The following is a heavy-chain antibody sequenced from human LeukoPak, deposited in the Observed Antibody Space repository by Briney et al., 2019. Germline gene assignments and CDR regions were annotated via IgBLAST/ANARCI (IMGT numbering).Heavy chain of an antibody. CDR1: GYTFTGYY. D-gene: IGHD1-26*01. CDR2: INPNSGGT. V-gene: IGHV1-2*06. Sequence: ASVKVSCKASGYTFTGYYMHWVRQAPGQGLEWMGRINPNSGGTNYAQKFQGRVTVTRDTSISTAYMELSRLRSDDTAVYYCARDSHTNIVGATGGLEWGQGTLVTVSS. J-gene: IGHJ4*02. CDR3: ARDSHTNIVGATGGLE.